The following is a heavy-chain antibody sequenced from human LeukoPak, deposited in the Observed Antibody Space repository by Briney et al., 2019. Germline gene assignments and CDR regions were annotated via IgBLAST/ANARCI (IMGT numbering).Heavy chain of an antibody. J-gene: IGHJ3*02. V-gene: IGHV5-51*01. CDR3: ARLDYSRQWLVPPNTFDI. CDR1: GYRFTSYW. D-gene: IGHD6-19*01. Sequence: GESLKISCKGSGYRFTSYWIGWVRQMPGKGLEWMGIIYPGDSDTRYSPSFQGQVTISVDKSISTAYLQWSSLKASDTAMYYCARLDYSRQWLVPPNTFDIWGQGTMVTVSS. CDR2: IYPGDSDT.